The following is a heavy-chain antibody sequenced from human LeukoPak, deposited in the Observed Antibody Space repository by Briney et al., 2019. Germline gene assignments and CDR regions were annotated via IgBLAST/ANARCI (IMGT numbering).Heavy chain of an antibody. Sequence: GGSLRLSCAASGFTFSSYSMNWVRQAPGKGLEWVANIKQDGSEKYYVDSVKGRFTISRDNAKNSLYLQMNSLRAEDTAVYYCASGEYYFDYWGQGTLVTVSS. J-gene: IGHJ4*02. CDR3: ASGEYYFDY. CDR1: GFTFSSYS. CDR2: IKQDGSEK. V-gene: IGHV3-7*03. D-gene: IGHD7-27*01.